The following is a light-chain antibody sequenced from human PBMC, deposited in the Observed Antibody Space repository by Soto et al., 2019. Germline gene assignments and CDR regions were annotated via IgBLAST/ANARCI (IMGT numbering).Light chain of an antibody. Sequence: EIVLTQSPGTLSLSTGERATLSCRASQSVSSSYLAWYQQKPGQAPRLLIYGASSRATGIPDRFSGSGSGTDFTLTISRLESEDFAVYYCQQYGSSPPGITFGQGTRMEI. J-gene: IGKJ5*01. V-gene: IGKV3-20*01. CDR1: QSVSSSY. CDR3: QQYGSSPPGIT. CDR2: GAS.